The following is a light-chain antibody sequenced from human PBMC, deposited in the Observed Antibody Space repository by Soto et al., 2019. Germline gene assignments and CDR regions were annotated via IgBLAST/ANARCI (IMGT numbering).Light chain of an antibody. CDR1: KSISSW. J-gene: IGKJ1*01. CDR3: QQYNSYWT. V-gene: IGKV1-5*03. Sequence: DIQMTQSPSTLSASVGDRVTITCRASKSISSWLAWYQQKAGKAPKLMIYKASSLESGVPSRFSGSGSGTEFTLNISSLQPDYFATYYCQQYNSYWTFGQGTKVEIK. CDR2: KAS.